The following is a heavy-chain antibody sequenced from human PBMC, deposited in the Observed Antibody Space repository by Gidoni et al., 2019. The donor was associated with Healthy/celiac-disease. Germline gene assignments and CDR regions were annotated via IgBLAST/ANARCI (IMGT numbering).Heavy chain of an antibody. CDR3: ARDSSQYYYDSLDAFDI. CDR1: GGTFSSYA. D-gene: IGHD3-22*01. Sequence: QVQLVQSGAEVKKPGSSVKVSCKASGGTFSSYAISWVRQAPGQGLEWMGGIIPIFGTANYAQKFQGRVTITADESTSTAYMELSSLRSEDTAVYYCARDSSQYYYDSLDAFDIWGQGTMVTVSS. V-gene: IGHV1-69*01. CDR2: IIPIFGTA. J-gene: IGHJ3*02.